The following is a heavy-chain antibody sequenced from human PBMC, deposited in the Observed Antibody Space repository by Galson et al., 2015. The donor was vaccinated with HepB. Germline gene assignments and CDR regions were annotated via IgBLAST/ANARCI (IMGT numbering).Heavy chain of an antibody. J-gene: IGHJ4*02. V-gene: IGHV1-3*01. CDR2: IKAGNGKT. CDR3: ARYTQTITAAIDS. CDR1: GYPFTSYA. Sequence: SVKVSCKASGYPFTSYAMPWVRQAPGQRREWMGWIKAGNGKTKYSQKFQGRVTITRDTPASTSYMELSSLISEDTAVYYVARYTQTITAAIDSWGQGTLVTVSS. D-gene: IGHD2-2*02.